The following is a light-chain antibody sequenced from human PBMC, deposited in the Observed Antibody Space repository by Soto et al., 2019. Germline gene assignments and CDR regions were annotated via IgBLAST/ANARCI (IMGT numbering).Light chain of an antibody. CDR1: QSISSSY. J-gene: IGKJ3*01. CDR2: AAS. CDR3: QKHDGVPL. Sequence: EIVLTQSPGTLSLSPGEGGTLSCRASQSISSSYLAWYQQKPGQSPRLLIYAASSRATGIPDRFSGSGSGTDFTLTISRLEPEDFAVYYCQKHDGVPLFGPGTKVEIK. V-gene: IGKV3-20*01.